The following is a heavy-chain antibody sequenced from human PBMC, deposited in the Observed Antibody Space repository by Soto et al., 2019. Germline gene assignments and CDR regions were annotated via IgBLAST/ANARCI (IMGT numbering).Heavy chain of an antibody. D-gene: IGHD6-13*01. CDR1: GFTFRSFT. V-gene: IGHV3-21*01. J-gene: IGHJ5*02. Sequence: GGSLRLSCAASGFTFRSFTMNWVRQAPGKRLEWVSTISSNSAYIYYTDALRGRFTISRDNAKNSLHLQMNSLRAEDTAVYYCTRDASRDSSARGWFDPWGPGTLVTVSS. CDR2: ISSNSAYI. CDR3: TRDASRDSSARGWFDP.